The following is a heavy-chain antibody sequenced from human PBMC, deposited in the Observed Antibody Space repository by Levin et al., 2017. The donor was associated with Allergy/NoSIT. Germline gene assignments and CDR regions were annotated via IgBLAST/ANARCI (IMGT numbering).Heavy chain of an antibody. Sequence: SLKISCAASGFTFDDYAMHWVRQAPGKGLEWVSGISWNSGSIGYADSVKGRVTISRDNAKNSLYLQMNSLRAEDTALYYCAKEGSSGWYGGGFGFDYWGQGTLVTVSS. V-gene: IGHV3-9*01. D-gene: IGHD6-19*01. CDR2: ISWNSGSI. CDR3: AKEGSSGWYGGGFGFDY. CDR1: GFTFDDYA. J-gene: IGHJ4*02.